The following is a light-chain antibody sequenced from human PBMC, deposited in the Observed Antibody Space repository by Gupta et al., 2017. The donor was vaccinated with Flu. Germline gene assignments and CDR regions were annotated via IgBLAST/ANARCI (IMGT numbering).Light chain of an antibody. J-gene: IGLJ3*02. Sequence: SALTQPPSPSGSPGQSVTISCTGTSSDVGGYNYVSWYQQHPGKAPKLMIYEVSRRPAGAPGRFSGSKSGNTATLTVSGHEAEEEADYYAGAHANSNSLVFGGGTKLTVL. V-gene: IGLV2-8*01. CDR1: SSDVGGYNY. CDR3: GAHANSNSLV. CDR2: EVS.